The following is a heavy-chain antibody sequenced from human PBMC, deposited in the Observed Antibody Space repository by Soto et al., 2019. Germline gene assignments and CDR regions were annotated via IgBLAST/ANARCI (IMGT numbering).Heavy chain of an antibody. D-gene: IGHD4-17*01. CDR2: IYYSGST. CDR1: GGSISSGGYY. Sequence: TLSLTCTVSGGSISSGGYYWSWIRQHPGKGLEWIGYIYYSGSTYYNPSLKSRVTISVDTSKNQFSLKLSSVTAADTAVYYCARVCLDYGYYYYYYMDFWGTGTTVTVSS. CDR3: ARVCLDYGYYYYYYMDF. J-gene: IGHJ6*03. V-gene: IGHV4-31*03.